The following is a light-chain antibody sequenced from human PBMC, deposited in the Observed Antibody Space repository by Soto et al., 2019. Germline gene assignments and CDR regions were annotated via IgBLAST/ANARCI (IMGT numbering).Light chain of an antibody. CDR2: SNN. Sequence: QSVLTQPPSASGTPGQRVTISCSGSSSNIGSNTVNWYQQLPGTAPKLLIYSNNQRPSGVPDRFSGSKSGTSASLAISGLQSEDEAEYDCAAWDDSLNALVFGGGTKVTVL. CDR3: AAWDDSLNALV. CDR1: SSNIGSNT. V-gene: IGLV1-44*01. J-gene: IGLJ2*01.